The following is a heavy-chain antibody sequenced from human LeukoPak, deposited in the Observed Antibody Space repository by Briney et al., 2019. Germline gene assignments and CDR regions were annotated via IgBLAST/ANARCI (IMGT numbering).Heavy chain of an antibody. CDR2: IWYDGSNK. CDR3: ARERVGYGDYDAFDI. J-gene: IGHJ3*02. V-gene: IGHV3-33*01. Sequence: GGSLRLSCAASGFTFSGYGMHWVRQAPGKGLEWVAVIWYDGSNKYYADSVKGRFTISRDNSKNTLYLQMNSLRAEDTAVYYCARERVGYGDYDAFDIWGQGTMVTVSS. D-gene: IGHD4-17*01. CDR1: GFTFSGYG.